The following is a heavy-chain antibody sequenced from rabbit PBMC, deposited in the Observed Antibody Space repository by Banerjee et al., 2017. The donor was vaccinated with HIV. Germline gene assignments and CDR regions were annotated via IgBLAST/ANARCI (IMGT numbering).Heavy chain of an antibody. D-gene: IGHD1-1*01. CDR2: IYVASSGDT. CDR3: ARGSLVSGNDL. Sequence: QSLEESGGDLVKPGASLTLTCTASGFSFSGGYYMCCVRQAPGKGLEWIACIYVASSGDTYYASWAKGRFTISKTSSTTVTLQMTSLTAADTATYFCARGSLVSGNDLWGQGTLVTVS. V-gene: IGHV1S40*01. CDR1: GFSFSGGYY. J-gene: IGHJ3*01.